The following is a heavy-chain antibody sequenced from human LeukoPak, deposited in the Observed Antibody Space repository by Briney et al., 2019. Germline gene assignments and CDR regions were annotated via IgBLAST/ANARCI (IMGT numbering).Heavy chain of an antibody. D-gene: IGHD2-15*01. V-gene: IGHV1-69*13. CDR3: ARGGPTGFCSGGNCAVWFDP. CDR2: IVPLVGTA. Sequence: GASVKVSCKPSGYTFTNYGISWVRQAPGQGLEWMRGIVPLVGTANYAQKFQGRVTITADEPTSTAYMEMSSLRSEDTAVYYCARGGPTGFCSGGNCAVWFDPWGQGTLVTVSS. CDR1: GYTFTNYG. J-gene: IGHJ5*02.